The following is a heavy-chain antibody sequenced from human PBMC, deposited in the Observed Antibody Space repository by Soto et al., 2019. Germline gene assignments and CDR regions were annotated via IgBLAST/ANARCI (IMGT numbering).Heavy chain of an antibody. Sequence: GGSLRLSCAASGFTFSSYGMHWVRQAPGKGLEWAAVIWYDGSNKYYADSVKGRFTISRDNSKNTLYLQMNSLRAEDTAVYYCARVFFPIAATDYYFDYWGQGTLVTVSS. CDR2: IWYDGSNK. V-gene: IGHV3-33*01. D-gene: IGHD6-25*01. CDR3: ARVFFPIAATDYYFDY. CDR1: GFTFSSYG. J-gene: IGHJ4*02.